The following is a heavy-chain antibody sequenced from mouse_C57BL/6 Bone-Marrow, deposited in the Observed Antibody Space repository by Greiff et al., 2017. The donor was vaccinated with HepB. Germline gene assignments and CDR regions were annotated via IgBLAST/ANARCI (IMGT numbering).Heavy chain of an antibody. V-gene: IGHV1-74*01. D-gene: IGHD2-1*01. CDR1: GYTFTSYW. J-gene: IGHJ3*01. Sequence: QVQLQQPGAELVKPGASVKASCKASGYTFTSYWMHWVKQRPGQGLEWIGRIHPSDSDTNYNQKFKGKATLTVDKSSSTAYMQLSSLTSEDSAVYYCAIGRGYYGNYGAYWGQGTLVTVSA. CDR2: IHPSDSDT. CDR3: AIGRGYYGNYGAY.